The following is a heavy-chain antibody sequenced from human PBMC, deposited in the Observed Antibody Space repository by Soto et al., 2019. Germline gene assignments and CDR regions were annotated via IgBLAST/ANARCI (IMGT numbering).Heavy chain of an antibody. CDR3: AKDHYYDSSGYPSINWYFDL. J-gene: IGHJ2*01. CDR1: GFTFSSYA. D-gene: IGHD3-22*01. CDR2: ISGSGGST. Sequence: EVQLLESGGGLVQPGGSLRLSCAASGFTFSSYAMSWVRQAPGKGLEWVSVISGSGGSTYYADSVKGRFTISRDNSENTLYLQMTSLRAEDTAVYYCAKDHYYDSSGYPSINWYFDLWGRGTLVTVSS. V-gene: IGHV3-23*01.